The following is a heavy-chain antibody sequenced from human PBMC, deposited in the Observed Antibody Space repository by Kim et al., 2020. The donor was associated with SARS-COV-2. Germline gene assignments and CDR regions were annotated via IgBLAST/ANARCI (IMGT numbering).Heavy chain of an antibody. J-gene: IGHJ4*02. D-gene: IGHD5-12*01. V-gene: IGHV1-69*04. CDR3: ARDHSGYDY. CDR2: GIA. Sequence: GIANCAQKFQGRVTITADKSTSTAYMELSSLRSEDTAVYYCARDHSGYDYWGQGTLVTVSS.